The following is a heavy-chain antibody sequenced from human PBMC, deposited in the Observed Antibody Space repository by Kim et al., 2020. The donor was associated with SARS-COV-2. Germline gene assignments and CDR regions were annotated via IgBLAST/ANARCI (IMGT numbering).Heavy chain of an antibody. CDR1: GFTFSSYS. Sequence: GGSLRLSCAASGFTFSSYSMNWVRQAPGKGLEWVSSISSSSSYIYYADSVKGRFTISRDNAKNSLYLQMNSLRAEDTAVYYCARGVAFSYAGDYWGQGTLVTVSS. CDR3: ARGVAFSYAGDY. D-gene: IGHD3-3*02. V-gene: IGHV3-21*01. J-gene: IGHJ4*02. CDR2: ISSSSSYI.